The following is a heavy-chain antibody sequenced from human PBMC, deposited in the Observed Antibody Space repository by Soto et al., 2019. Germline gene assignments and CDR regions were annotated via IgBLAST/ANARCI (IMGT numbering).Heavy chain of an antibody. CDR3: AKGLSIAAAGTFDY. D-gene: IGHD6-13*01. J-gene: IGHJ4*02. CDR1: GFTFASYA. V-gene: IGHV3-23*01. Sequence: GGSLRLSCAASGFTFASYAMSWVRQAPGKGLEWVSYISSASSAIYYADSVKGRFTISRDNSKNTLYLDMISLRAEDTAVYYCAKGLSIAAAGTFDYWGQGALVTVSS. CDR2: ISSASSAI.